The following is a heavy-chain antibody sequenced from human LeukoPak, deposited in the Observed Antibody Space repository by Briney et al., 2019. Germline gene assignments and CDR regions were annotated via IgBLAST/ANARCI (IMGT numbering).Heavy chain of an antibody. CDR3: AKDRPIYDFWSGSGFDY. V-gene: IGHV3-23*01. J-gene: IGHJ4*02. CDR1: GFTFSSYA. D-gene: IGHD3-3*01. CDR2: IRGSGGST. Sequence: GGSLRLSCAASGFTFSSYAMSWVRQAPGKGLEWVSAIRGSGGSTYYADSVKGRFTISRDNSKNTLYLQMNSLRAEDTAVYYCAKDRPIYDFWSGSGFDYWGQGTLVTVSS.